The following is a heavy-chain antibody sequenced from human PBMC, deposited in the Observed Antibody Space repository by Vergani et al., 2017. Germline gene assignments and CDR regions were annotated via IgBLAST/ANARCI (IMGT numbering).Heavy chain of an antibody. CDR2: ISYDGSNK. CDR1: GFTFSSYG. J-gene: IGHJ4*02. D-gene: IGHD4/OR15-4a*01. V-gene: IGHV3-30*18. CDR3: AKDLGAPNDY. Sequence: QVQLVESGGGVVQPGRSLRLSCAASGFTFSSYGMHWVRQAPGKGLEWVAVISYDGSNKYYADSVKGRFTISRDNSKNPLYLQMNSLRAEDTAVYYCAKDLGAPNDYWGQGTLVTVSS.